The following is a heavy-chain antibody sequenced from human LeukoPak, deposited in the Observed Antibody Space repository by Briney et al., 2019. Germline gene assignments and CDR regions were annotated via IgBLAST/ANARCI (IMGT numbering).Heavy chain of an antibody. V-gene: IGHV1-2*02. CDR2: ITPNNGGA. CDR1: GYTFSGFY. Sequence: ASVKVSCKAPGYTFSGFYMHWVRQAPGQGLEWMGWITPNNGGANYAQKFQGRVTMTRDTSISTAYMELSSLRSDDTAVYYCARVSPSYYYKYGMDVWGQGTTVPVSS. CDR3: ARVSPSYYYKYGMDV. J-gene: IGHJ6*02.